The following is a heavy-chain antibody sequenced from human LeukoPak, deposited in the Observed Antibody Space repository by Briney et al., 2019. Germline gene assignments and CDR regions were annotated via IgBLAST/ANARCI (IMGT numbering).Heavy chain of an antibody. J-gene: IGHJ4*02. CDR3: ARGLHYDYVWGTYRNYYFEY. CDR2: INPDIGVT. D-gene: IGHD3-16*02. V-gene: IGHV1-2*02. CDR1: GYTFTPYY. Sequence: ASVTVSCKASGYTFTPYYLHWVRQAPGQGLEWMGWINPDIGVTDYAQNFQGRFTMTRDTSINTAYMELGILRSDDTAVYYCARGLHYDYVWGTYRNYYFEYWGQRTLLTVSS.